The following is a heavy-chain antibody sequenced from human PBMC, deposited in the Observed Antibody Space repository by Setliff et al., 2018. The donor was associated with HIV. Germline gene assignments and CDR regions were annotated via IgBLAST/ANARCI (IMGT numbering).Heavy chain of an antibody. D-gene: IGHD6-19*01. J-gene: IGHJ4*02. Sequence: HPGGSLRLSCAASGFTVDSKYMSWVRQAPGKGLEWVSVMYSGGTTYYADSVKGRFTISRHSSKNTLYLQMDSLRSEDTAVYYCATCSGPLDYWGQGTLVTVSS. CDR3: ATCSGPLDY. V-gene: IGHV3-53*04. CDR1: GFTVDSKY. CDR2: MYSGGTT.